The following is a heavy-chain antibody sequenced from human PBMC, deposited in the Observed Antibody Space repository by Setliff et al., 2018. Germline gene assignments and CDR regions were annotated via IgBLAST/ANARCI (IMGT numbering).Heavy chain of an antibody. J-gene: IGHJ4*02. CDR2: TIPMFGTT. V-gene: IGHV1-69*05. Sequence: SVKVSCKASGATFSSYGISWVRQAPGQGLEWMGGTIPMFGTTEYAQKLQGRLTMTTDTSTSTAYMELRSLRSDDTAVYYCARSPPTVVVTAIQAIFDYWGQGTLVTVSS. CDR3: ARSPPTVVVTAIQAIFDY. D-gene: IGHD2-21*02. CDR1: GATFSSYG.